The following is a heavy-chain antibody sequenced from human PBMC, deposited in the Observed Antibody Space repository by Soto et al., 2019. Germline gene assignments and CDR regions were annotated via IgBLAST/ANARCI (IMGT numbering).Heavy chain of an antibody. CDR2: IYPGDSDT. D-gene: IGHD6-19*01. Sequence: PGESLKISCKASGYSFTNYWVGWVRQMPGKGLEWMAIIYPGDSDTRYSPSFQGQVTISADKSNGTAYLQWSSLKASDTAIYYCVTSPPRASNSVGWAFDYWGQGILVTVSS. V-gene: IGHV5-51*01. CDR3: VTSPPRASNSVGWAFDY. CDR1: GYSFTNYW. J-gene: IGHJ4*02.